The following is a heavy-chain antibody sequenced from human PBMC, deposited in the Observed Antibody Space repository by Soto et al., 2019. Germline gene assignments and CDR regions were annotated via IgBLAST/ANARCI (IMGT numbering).Heavy chain of an antibody. CDR2: ILPMFGSA. CDR3: AGDFSGYDPALNRSDH. V-gene: IGHV1-69*06. J-gene: IGHJ1*01. D-gene: IGHD5-12*01. CDR1: EDIFKSYS. Sequence: SVKVSCKASEDIFKSYSISWVRQAPGQGLEYMGGILPMFGSANSVDKFRGRLTLTADKSTTATYMELTDLTDADTAVYYCAGDFSGYDPALNRSDHWGQGTLVTVSS.